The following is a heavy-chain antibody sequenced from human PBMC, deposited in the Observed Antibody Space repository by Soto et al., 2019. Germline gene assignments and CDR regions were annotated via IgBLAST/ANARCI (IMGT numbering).Heavy chain of an antibody. CDR1: GFTFSNFE. D-gene: IGHD3-9*01. CDR2: INTAGSTK. J-gene: IGHJ6*02. V-gene: IGHV3-48*03. Sequence: VGSLRLSCAASGFTFSNFEMHWVRQAPGKGLEWVSYINTAGSTKYYAESVKGRFTISRDNARNSLFLQMNSLRAEDTAVYYCARAECSSPDCLTAYYSYGLDVWGQGSTVTVS. CDR3: ARAECSSPDCLTAYYSYGLDV.